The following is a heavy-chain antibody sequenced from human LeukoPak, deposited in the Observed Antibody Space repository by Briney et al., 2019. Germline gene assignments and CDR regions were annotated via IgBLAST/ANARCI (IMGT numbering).Heavy chain of an antibody. D-gene: IGHD6-19*01. CDR3: ARGQLAGTEFGYDY. CDR1: GGSINSDYY. CDR2: IHYSGNT. J-gene: IGHJ4*02. Sequence: PSETLSLTCTVSGGSINSDYYWGWIRQPPGKELEWIGTIHYSGNTYYNPSLKSRVAISADTSKNQFSLRLSSVTAADTAVYYCARGQLAGTEFGYDYWGQGTLVTVPS. V-gene: IGHV4-39*01.